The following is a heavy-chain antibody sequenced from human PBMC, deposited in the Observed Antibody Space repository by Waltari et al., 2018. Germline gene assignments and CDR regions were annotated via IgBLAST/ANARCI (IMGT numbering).Heavy chain of an antibody. J-gene: IGHJ4*02. CDR3: ARDPRPIVGATPGDY. V-gene: IGHV3-74*01. CDR2: INRDGSST. D-gene: IGHD1-26*01. CDR1: GFTFSSYW. Sequence: EVQLVESGGGLVQPGGSLRLSCAASGFTFSSYWMHWVRQAPGKGLVWVARINRDGSSTSYADSVEGRFTISRDNAKNTLYLQMNSLRAEDTAVYYCARDPRPIVGATPGDYWGQGTLVTVSS.